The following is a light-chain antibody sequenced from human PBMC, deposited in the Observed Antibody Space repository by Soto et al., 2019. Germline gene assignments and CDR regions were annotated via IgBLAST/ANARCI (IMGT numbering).Light chain of an antibody. V-gene: IGKV1-5*01. CDR1: QSISSW. CDR2: DAS. J-gene: IGKJ1*01. CDR3: QQYNSYSGT. Sequence: GDRVTITCRASQSISSWLAWYQQKPGKAPKLLIYDASSLESGVPSRFSGSGSGTEFTLTISSLQPDDFATYYCQQYNSYSGTFGQGTKVDIK.